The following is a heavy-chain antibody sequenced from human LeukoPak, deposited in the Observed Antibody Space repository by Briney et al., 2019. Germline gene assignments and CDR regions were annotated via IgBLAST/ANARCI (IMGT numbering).Heavy chain of an antibody. Sequence: GGSLRLSCAASGFTFSSYEMNWVRQAPGKGLEWVSYISSSGSTIYYADSVKGRFTISRDNAKNSLYLQMNSLRAEDTAVYYCAREEYSSSSGYYYYYYMDVWGKGTTVTVSS. D-gene: IGHD6-6*01. CDR1: GFTFSSYE. CDR2: ISSSGSTI. CDR3: AREEYSSSSGYYYYYYMDV. V-gene: IGHV3-48*03. J-gene: IGHJ6*03.